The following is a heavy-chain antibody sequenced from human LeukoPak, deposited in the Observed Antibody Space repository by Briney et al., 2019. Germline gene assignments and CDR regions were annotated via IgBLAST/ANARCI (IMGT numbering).Heavy chain of an antibody. CDR1: GVSFSGYY. Sequence: PSETLSLTCAVYGVSFSGYYWSWIRQPPGKGVEWIGEINHSGSTNFNPSLKRRFTISVDTSRNQFSLNLRSLTAADPAVYYCAREMATIEDYWRQGTLVPVPS. CDR2: INHSGST. V-gene: IGHV4-34*01. D-gene: IGHD5-24*01. CDR3: AREMATIEDY. J-gene: IGHJ4*02.